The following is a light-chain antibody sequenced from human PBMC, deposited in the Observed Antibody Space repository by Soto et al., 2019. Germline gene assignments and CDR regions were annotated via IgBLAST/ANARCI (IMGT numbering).Light chain of an antibody. CDR3: EKDNNRPQA. CDR1: QSLTSY. J-gene: IGKJ1*01. CDR2: GIS. Sequence: GKGSQSLTSYLAWYQQKPDQAPRLLIYGISTRATDIPARFSGSGSGTEFSLTIPIPESEDFAEYHCEKDNNRPQAFGQGTKVDIK. V-gene: IGKV3-15*01.